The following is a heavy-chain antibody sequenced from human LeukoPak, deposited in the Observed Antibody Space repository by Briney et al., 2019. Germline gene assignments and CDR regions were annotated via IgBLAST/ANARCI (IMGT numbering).Heavy chain of an antibody. D-gene: IGHD4-17*01. Sequence: GGSLRLSCAASGLTLSSYEMNWVRQAPGKGLEWVSYISSSGSTIYYADSVKGRFTISRDNAKNSLYLQMNSLRAEDTAVYYCARDPDYGDYGDYWGQGTLVTVSS. J-gene: IGHJ4*02. V-gene: IGHV3-48*03. CDR3: ARDPDYGDYGDY. CDR2: ISSSGSTI. CDR1: GLTLSSYE.